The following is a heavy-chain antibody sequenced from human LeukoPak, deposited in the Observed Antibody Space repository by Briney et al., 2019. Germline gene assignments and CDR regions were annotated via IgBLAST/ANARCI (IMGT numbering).Heavy chain of an antibody. V-gene: IGHV1-8*03. Sequence: ASVKVSCKASGYTFSNYDINWVRQATGQGLEWMGWINPNSDHTGYAQKFQGRVTITRNTSISTAYMELSSLRSEDTAVYYCARGTTGTTRGFDPWGQGTLVTVSP. CDR2: INPNSDHT. CDR1: GYTFSNYD. D-gene: IGHD1-1*01. J-gene: IGHJ5*02. CDR3: ARGTTGTTRGFDP.